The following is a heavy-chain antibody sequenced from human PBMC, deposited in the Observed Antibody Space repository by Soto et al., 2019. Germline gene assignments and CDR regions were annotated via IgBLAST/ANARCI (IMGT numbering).Heavy chain of an antibody. V-gene: IGHV1-69*13. Sequence: GASVKVSCKASGGTFSSYAISWVRQAPGQGLEWMGGIIPIFGTANYAQKFQGRVTITADESTSTAYMELSSLRSEDTAVYYCARDRSLAARDAFDIWGQGTMVTV. D-gene: IGHD6-6*01. CDR2: IIPIFGTA. CDR1: GGTFSSYA. J-gene: IGHJ3*02. CDR3: ARDRSLAARDAFDI.